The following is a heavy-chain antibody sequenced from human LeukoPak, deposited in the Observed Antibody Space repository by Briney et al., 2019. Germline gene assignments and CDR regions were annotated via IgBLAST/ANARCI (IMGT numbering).Heavy chain of an antibody. CDR1: AGSISSYY. Sequence: TSETLSLTSTVSAGSISSYYLSWLRQPDGKGLEWIGRIYTSGSTNYNPSLKSRVTMSVDTSKNQFSLKLSSVTAADTAVYYCARRSSVGAFDYSGQGTLVTVSS. J-gene: IGHJ4*02. CDR3: ARRSSVGAFDY. V-gene: IGHV4-4*07. CDR2: IYTSGST. D-gene: IGHD1-26*01.